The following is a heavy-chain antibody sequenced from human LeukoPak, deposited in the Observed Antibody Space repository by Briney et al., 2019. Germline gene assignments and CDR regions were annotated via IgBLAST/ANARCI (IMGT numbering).Heavy chain of an antibody. D-gene: IGHD6-13*01. CDR1: GGSFSGYY. J-gene: IGHJ4*02. Sequence: SETLSLTCAVYGGSFSGYYWSWIRQPPGKGLEWIGEINHSGSTNYNPSLKSRVTISVDTSKNQFSLKLSSVTAADTAVYYCARQQLVLFDYWGQGTLVTVSS. CDR3: ARQQLVLFDY. V-gene: IGHV4-34*01. CDR2: INHSGST.